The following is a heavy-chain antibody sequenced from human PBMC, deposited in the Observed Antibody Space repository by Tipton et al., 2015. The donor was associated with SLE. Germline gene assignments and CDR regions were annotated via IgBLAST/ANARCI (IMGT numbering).Heavy chain of an antibody. CDR1: GFTFRSHA. CDR2: IRSNGIGT. Sequence: SLRLSCVTSGFTFRSHAMSWVRQAPGKGLDWVSGIRSNGIGTHYADSVKGRSVISRDNFKNTLYLEVNSLTAEDTAVYYCARGMRHFGWSLDDWGLGPLVSVSS. D-gene: IGHD3-9*01. J-gene: IGHJ4*02. CDR3: ARGMRHFGWSLDD. V-gene: IGHV3-23*01.